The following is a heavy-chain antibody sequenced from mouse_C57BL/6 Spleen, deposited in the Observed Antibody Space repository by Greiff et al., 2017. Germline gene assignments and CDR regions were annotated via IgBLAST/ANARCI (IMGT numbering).Heavy chain of an antibody. CDR3: ASSSTMISTRDWFAY. Sequence: EVHLVESGGDLVKPGGSLKLSCAASGFTFSSYGMSWVRQTPDKRLEWVATISSGGSYTYYPDSVKGRFTISRDNAKNTLYLQMSSLKSEDTAMYYCASSSTMISTRDWFAYWGQGTLVTVSA. V-gene: IGHV5-6*01. CDR1: GFTFSSYG. J-gene: IGHJ3*01. CDR2: ISSGGSYT. D-gene: IGHD2-4*01.